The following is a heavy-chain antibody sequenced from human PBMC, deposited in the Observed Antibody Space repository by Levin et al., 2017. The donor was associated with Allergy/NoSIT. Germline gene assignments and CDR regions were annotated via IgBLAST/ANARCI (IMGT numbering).Heavy chain of an antibody. D-gene: IGHD2-15*01. V-gene: IGHV3-23*01. J-gene: IGHJ2*01. CDR1: GLTFSSYA. Sequence: GGSLRLSCAASGLTFSSYAVNWVRRAPGKGLEWVSVISGSGGSTFYADSVKGRVTISRDNSKNTVFLQMRSLRVEDTAIYYCAKDSLHEEVSANFWYFDLWGRGTLVTVSS. CDR3: AKDSLHEEVSANFWYFDL. CDR2: ISGSGGST.